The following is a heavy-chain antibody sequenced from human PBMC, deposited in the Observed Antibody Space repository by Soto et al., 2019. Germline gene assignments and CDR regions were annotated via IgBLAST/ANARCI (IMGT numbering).Heavy chain of an antibody. CDR2: IYYSGIT. V-gene: IGHV4-31*03. CDR1: GGSIGSGVYY. CDR3: ARSPGYYFDY. J-gene: IGHJ4*02. Sequence: PSETLSLTCTVSGGSIGSGVYYWSWIRHHPGKGLEWIGYIYYSGITYYNPSLKSRVTISVDTSKNQFPLKLSSVTAADTAVYYCARSPGYYFDYWGQGTLVTVSS.